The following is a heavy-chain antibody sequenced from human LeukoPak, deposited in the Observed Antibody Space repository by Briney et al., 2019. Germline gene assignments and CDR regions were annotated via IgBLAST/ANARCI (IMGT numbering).Heavy chain of an antibody. D-gene: IGHD3-9*01. CDR3: ARGGHYDILTGYYYYYGMDV. CDR2: INSDGSST. CDR1: GFTFSSYW. Sequence: GSLRLSCVASGFTFSSYWMHWVRQAPGKGLVWVSRINSDGSSTSYADSVKGRFTISRDNAKNTLYLQMNSLRAEDTAVYYCARGGHYDILTGYYYYYGMDVWGKGTTVTVSS. J-gene: IGHJ6*04. V-gene: IGHV3-74*01.